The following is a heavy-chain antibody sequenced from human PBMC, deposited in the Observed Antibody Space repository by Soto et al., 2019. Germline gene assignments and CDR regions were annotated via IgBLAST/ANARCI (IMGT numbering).Heavy chain of an antibody. J-gene: IGHJ6*03. Sequence: QLQLQESGPGLVKPSETLSLTCTVSGCSISSSSYYWGWIRQPPGKGLEWIGSIYYSGSTYYNPSLKSRVTVSVDTSKHQFPLKLSSVTAADTAVYYCARLDYGDSRLRWVYYYYYMDVWGKGTTVTVSS. CDR1: GCSISSSSYY. V-gene: IGHV4-39*01. D-gene: IGHD4-17*01. CDR2: IYYSGST. CDR3: ARLDYGDSRLRWVYYYYYMDV.